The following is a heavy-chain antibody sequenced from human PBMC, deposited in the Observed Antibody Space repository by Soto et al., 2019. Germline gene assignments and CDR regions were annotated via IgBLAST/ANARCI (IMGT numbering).Heavy chain of an antibody. CDR2: IYYTGST. Sequence: QVQLQESGPGLVKPSETLSLTCTVSGGSISRYYWSWIRQPPGRGLEWIGYIYYTGSTNYNPSLKSRFTISVYTSKNQFSLKLSSVTAADTAVYYCARATIAAAGTGRFDPWGQGTLVTVSS. CDR1: GGSISRYY. V-gene: IGHV4-59*01. CDR3: ARATIAAAGTGRFDP. D-gene: IGHD6-13*01. J-gene: IGHJ5*02.